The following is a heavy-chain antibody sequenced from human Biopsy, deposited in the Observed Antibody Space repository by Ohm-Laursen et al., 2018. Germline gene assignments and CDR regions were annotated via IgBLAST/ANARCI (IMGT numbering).Heavy chain of an antibody. Sequence: SLRLSCAASGFTFSNYAIHWVRRAPGQGLERVSGISGSGGRTYYAEPMKGRFTISRDNSKNTLYLQMNSLRAEDTAVYYCARGGIAVAGTNFDYWGQGTLVTVSS. J-gene: IGHJ4*02. CDR2: ISGSGGRT. D-gene: IGHD6-19*01. CDR3: ARGGIAVAGTNFDY. CDR1: GFTFSNYA. V-gene: IGHV3-23*01.